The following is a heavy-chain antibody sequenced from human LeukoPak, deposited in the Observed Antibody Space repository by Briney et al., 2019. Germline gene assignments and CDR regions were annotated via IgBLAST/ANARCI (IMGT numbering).Heavy chain of an antibody. Sequence: GGSLRLSCTASGFTFGDCAMSRFRQAPGKGLEWVGFIRSKAYGGTTEYAASVKGRFTISRDDSKSIAYLQMNSLKTEDTAVYYCTRESSQGWLHPGLGYWGQGTLVTVSS. CDR2: IRSKAYGGTT. D-gene: IGHD5-24*01. V-gene: IGHV3-49*03. J-gene: IGHJ4*02. CDR3: TRESSQGWLHPGLGY. CDR1: GFTFGDCA.